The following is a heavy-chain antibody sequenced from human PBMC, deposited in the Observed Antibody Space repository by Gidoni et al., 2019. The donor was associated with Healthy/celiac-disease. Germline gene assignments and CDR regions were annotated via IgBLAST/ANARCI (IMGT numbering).Heavy chain of an antibody. CDR1: GFTFSSYS. V-gene: IGHV3-21*01. Sequence: EVQLVESGGGLVKPGGSLRLSCAASGFTFSSYSMNWVRQAPGKGLEWVSSISSSSSYIYYADSVKGRFTISRDNAKNSLYLQMNSLRAEDTAVYYCARGRGVLWFGESDYWGQGTLVTVSS. D-gene: IGHD3-10*01. CDR2: ISSSSSYI. CDR3: ARGRGVLWFGESDY. J-gene: IGHJ4*02.